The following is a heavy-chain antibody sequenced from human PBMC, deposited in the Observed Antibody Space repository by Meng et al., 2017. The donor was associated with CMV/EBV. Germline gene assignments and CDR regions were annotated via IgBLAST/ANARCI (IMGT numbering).Heavy chain of an antibody. Sequence: ASVKVSCKASGYTFTSYYMHWVRQAPGQGLEWMGIINPSGGSTSYAQKFQGSVTMTRDTSTSTAYMVLSSLRSEDTAVYYWARGDYRGFDRSGYGMDVWGQGTTVTVSS. J-gene: IGHJ6*02. CDR2: INPSGGST. CDR3: ARGDYRGFDRSGYGMDV. D-gene: IGHD5-12*01. CDR1: GYTFTSYY. V-gene: IGHV1-46*01.